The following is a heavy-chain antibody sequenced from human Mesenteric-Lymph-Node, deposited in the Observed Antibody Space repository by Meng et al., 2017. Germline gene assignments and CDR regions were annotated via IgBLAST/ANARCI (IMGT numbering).Heavy chain of an antibody. D-gene: IGHD3/OR15-3a*01. CDR3: AREGGLGIVDY. CDR2: ISSSSSYI. CDR1: GFTFSSYS. J-gene: IGHJ4*02. Sequence: GESLKISCAASGFTFSSYSMNWVRQAPGKGLEWVSSISSSSSYIYYADSVKGRFTISRDNAKNSLYLQMNSLRAEDTAVYYCAREGGLGIVDYWGQGTLVTVSS. V-gene: IGHV3-21*01.